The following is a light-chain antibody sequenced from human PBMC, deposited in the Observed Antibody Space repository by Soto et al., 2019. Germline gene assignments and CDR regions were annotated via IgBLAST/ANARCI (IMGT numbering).Light chain of an antibody. CDR2: KAS. V-gene: IGKV1-5*03. CDR3: QQYNTFWT. Sequence: DIQMTQSPSTLSASVGDRVTITCRASQSINSWLAWYQQKPGKAPKLLIYKASSLESGVPSRFSGSGSGTDFPLTISSLQPDDFATYYCQQYNTFWTFGQGTKVDI. J-gene: IGKJ1*01. CDR1: QSINSW.